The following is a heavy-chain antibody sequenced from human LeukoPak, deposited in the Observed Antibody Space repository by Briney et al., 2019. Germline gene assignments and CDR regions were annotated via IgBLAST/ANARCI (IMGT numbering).Heavy chain of an antibody. CDR3: ARLSSGWPDAFDI. J-gene: IGHJ3*02. CDR1: GYSFATYW. D-gene: IGHD6-19*01. CDR2: IYLGDSET. V-gene: IGHV5-51*01. Sequence: ESLKISCKGSGYSFATYWIGWVRQMPGKGLERMGVIYLGDSETTYSPSFQGQVTISADKSKSTAYLQWSSLKASDTAMYYCARLSSGWPDAFDIWGQGTMVTVSS.